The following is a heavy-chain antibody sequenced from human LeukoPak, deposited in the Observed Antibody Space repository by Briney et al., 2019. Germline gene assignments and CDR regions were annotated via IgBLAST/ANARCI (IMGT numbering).Heavy chain of an antibody. V-gene: IGHV3-23*01. J-gene: IGHJ4*02. CDR2: ISGSGGST. D-gene: IGHD3-3*01. CDR1: GFTFSSYA. Sequence: GGSLRLSCAASGFTFSSYAMSWVRQAPGKGLEWVSAISGSGGSTYYAHSVKGRFTISGDNSKNTLYLQMNSLRADDTAVYYCARDQATVFGYFTYWGQGTLVTVSS. CDR3: ARDQATVFGYFTY.